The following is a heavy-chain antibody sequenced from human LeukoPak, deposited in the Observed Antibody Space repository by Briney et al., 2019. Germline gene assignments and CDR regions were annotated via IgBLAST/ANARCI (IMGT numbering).Heavy chain of an antibody. CDR1: GFTFSSYG. CDR2: IWYDGSNK. Sequence: GGSLRLSCAASGFTFSSYGMHWVRQAPGKGLEWVAVIWYDGSNKYYADSVKGRFTISRDNSKNTLYLQMNSLRAEDTTVYYCARDTEAYYGMDVWGQGTTVTVSS. D-gene: IGHD2-8*02. J-gene: IGHJ6*02. CDR3: ARDTEAYYGMDV. V-gene: IGHV3-33*01.